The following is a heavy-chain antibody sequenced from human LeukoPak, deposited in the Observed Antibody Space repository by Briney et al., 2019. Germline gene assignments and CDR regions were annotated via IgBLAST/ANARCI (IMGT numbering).Heavy chain of an antibody. CDR2: INPSGGST. J-gene: IGHJ4*02. Sequence: ASVRVSCKASGYTFTSYYMHWVRQAPGQGLEWMGIINPSGGSTNYAQKFQGRVTMTRDTSTSKVYMELSSLRSEDTAVYYCARDDNSGYFYGAGGYWGQGTLVTVSS. D-gene: IGHD3-22*01. CDR3: ARDDNSGYFYGAGGY. CDR1: GYTFTSYY. V-gene: IGHV1-46*01.